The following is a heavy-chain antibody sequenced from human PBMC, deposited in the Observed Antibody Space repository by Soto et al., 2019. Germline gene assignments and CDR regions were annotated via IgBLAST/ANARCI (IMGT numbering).Heavy chain of an antibody. Sequence: PGGSLRLSCAAPGFTFSSYAMHWVRQAPGKGLEYVSAISSNGGSTYYANSVKGRFTISRDNSKNTLYLQMGSLRAEDMAVYYCARDRSPATMVRGVIWVNWFDPWGQGTLVTVSS. CDR1: GFTFSSYA. V-gene: IGHV3-64*01. D-gene: IGHD3-10*01. J-gene: IGHJ5*02. CDR2: ISSNGGST. CDR3: ARDRSPATMVRGVIWVNWFDP.